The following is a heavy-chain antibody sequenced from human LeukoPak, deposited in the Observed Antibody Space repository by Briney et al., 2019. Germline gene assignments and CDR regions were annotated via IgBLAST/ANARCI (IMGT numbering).Heavy chain of an antibody. D-gene: IGHD2-15*01. CDR3: ARHVPDYCSGGSCYDDAFDI. J-gene: IGHJ3*02. Sequence: SETLSLTCTVSGGSISSYYWSWIRQPPGKGLEWIGYIYYSGSTNYNPSLKSRVTISVDTSKNQFSLKLSSVTAADTAAYYCARHVPDYCSGGSCYDDAFDIWGQGTMVTVSS. CDR1: GGSISSYY. CDR2: IYYSGST. V-gene: IGHV4-59*08.